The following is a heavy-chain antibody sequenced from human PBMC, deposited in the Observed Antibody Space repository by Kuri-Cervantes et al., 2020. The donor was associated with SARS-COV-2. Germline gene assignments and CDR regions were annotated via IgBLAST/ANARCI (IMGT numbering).Heavy chain of an antibody. CDR3: ARGGYYDLY. CDR1: GYTFTSYD. V-gene: IGHV1-8*02. Sequence: ASVKVSCKACGYTFTSYDIYWVRQATGPGLEWMGGVNPNSGNTGYAQKLQGRVTMTRNTSISTAYMEPSSLRSEDTAVYYCARGGYYDLYWGQGTLVTVSS. CDR2: VNPNSGNT. D-gene: IGHD3-22*01. J-gene: IGHJ4*02.